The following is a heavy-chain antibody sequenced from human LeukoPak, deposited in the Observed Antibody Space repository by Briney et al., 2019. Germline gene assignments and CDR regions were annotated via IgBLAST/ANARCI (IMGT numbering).Heavy chain of an antibody. J-gene: IGHJ4*02. CDR2: IKQDGSEK. V-gene: IGHV3-7*01. CDR1: GFTLSSYW. Sequence: HPGGSLRLSCAASGFTLSSYWMSWVRQAPGKGLEWVANIKQDGSEKYYVDSVKGRFTISRDNAKNSLYLQMNSLRAEDTAVYYCASCYYGSGSYDWGQGTLVTVSS. D-gene: IGHD3-10*01. CDR3: ASCYYGSGSYD.